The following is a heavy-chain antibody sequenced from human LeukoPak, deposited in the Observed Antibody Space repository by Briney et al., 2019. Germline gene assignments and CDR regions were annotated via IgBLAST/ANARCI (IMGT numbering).Heavy chain of an antibody. CDR1: GFTFSIYG. D-gene: IGHD1-26*01. CDR2: IGGSCVST. CDR3: ARELNSGSFDY. V-gene: IGHV3-23*01. Sequence: GGTLRLSCAASGFTFSIYGMTWVRQAPGKGLEWVSAIGGSCVSTYYADSVKGRFTISRDNSKNTLFLQMNSLRAEDAAVYYCARELNSGSFDYWGQGTLVTVSS. J-gene: IGHJ4*02.